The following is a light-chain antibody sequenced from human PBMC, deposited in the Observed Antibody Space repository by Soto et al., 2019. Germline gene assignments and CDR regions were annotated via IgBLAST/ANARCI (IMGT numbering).Light chain of an antibody. V-gene: IGLV2-14*01. CDR1: SSDVGGYNY. CDR2: EVS. CDR3: SSDTTSSTHWV. Sequence: QSALTQPASVSGSPGQSITISCTGTSSDVGGYNYVSWYQQHPGKAPKLMIYEVSNRPSGFSNRFSGSKSGNTASLTISGLQAEDEADYYCSSDTTSSTHWVFGGGTKLTVL. J-gene: IGLJ3*02.